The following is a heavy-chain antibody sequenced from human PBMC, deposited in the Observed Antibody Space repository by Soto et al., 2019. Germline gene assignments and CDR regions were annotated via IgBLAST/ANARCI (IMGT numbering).Heavy chain of an antibody. V-gene: IGHV3-23*01. CDR3: AKDFHSSGWSRASPPYYYGMDV. CDR2: ISGSGGST. Sequence: PGGSLRLSCAASGFTFSSYAMSWVRQAPGKGLEWVSAISGSGGSTYYADSVKGRFTISRDNSKNTLYLQMNSLRAEDTAVYYCAKDFHSSGWSRASPPYYYGMDVWGQGTTVTVSS. D-gene: IGHD6-19*01. J-gene: IGHJ6*02. CDR1: GFTFSSYA.